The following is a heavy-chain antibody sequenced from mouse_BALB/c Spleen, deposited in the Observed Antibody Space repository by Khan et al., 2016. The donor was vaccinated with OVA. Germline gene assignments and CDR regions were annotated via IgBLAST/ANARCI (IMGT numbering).Heavy chain of an antibody. CDR3: ARSLYHGYAMDY. D-gene: IGHD1-1*02. J-gene: IGHJ4*01. Sequence: QVQLQQSGAELVKPGASVKLSCKATGYTFSNFWIEWVKHRPGHGLEWIGEILPGSGNTNYNEKFKGKATFTADTSSNTAYMQLSSLTSEDSAVYYCARSLYHGYAMDYWAPGTADTVSS. V-gene: IGHV1-9*01. CDR1: GYTFSNFW. CDR2: ILPGSGNT.